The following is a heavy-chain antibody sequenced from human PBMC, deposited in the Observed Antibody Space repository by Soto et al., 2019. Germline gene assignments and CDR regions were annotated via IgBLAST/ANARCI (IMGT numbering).Heavy chain of an antibody. CDR3: ARLNPLAAAFDY. Sequence: EVQLVESGGGLVQPGGSLRLSCAASGFTFSSYAMHWVRQAPGKGLEYVSAISSNGGSTHYANSVKGRFTISRDNSKNTLYLQMGSLRAEDMAVYYCARLNPLAAAFDYWGQGTLVTVSS. V-gene: IGHV3-64*01. CDR2: ISSNGGST. D-gene: IGHD6-13*01. J-gene: IGHJ4*02. CDR1: GFTFSSYA.